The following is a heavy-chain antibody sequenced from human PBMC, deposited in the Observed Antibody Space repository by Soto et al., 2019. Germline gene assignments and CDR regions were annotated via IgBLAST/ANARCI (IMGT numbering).Heavy chain of an antibody. CDR3: ARRPYSSSSAYFDY. D-gene: IGHD6-6*01. V-gene: IGHV1-69*13. CDR1: GGTFSSYA. J-gene: IGHJ4*02. CDR2: IIPIFGTA. Sequence: RASVKVSCKASGGTFSSYAISWVRQAPGQGLEWMGGIIPIFGTANYAQKFQGRVTITADESTSTAYMELSSLRSEDTAVYYCARRPYSSSSAYFDYWGQGTLVTVSS.